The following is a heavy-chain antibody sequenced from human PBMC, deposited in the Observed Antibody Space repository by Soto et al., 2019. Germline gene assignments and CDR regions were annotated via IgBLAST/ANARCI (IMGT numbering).Heavy chain of an antibody. CDR2: ITASGDTT. CDR3: GTVRYLSVCTRTSCRGGFDI. D-gene: IGHD2-2*01. Sequence: EVQLLESGGGLVRPGGSLRLSCAASGFTFSSYAMSWVRQAPGKGLEWVSGITASGDTTYYPDSVKGRFTISRDNSKNTLEMIIKTRRAEDTAAYDCGTVRYLSVCTRTSCRGGFDIGGQGTLVTVS. V-gene: IGHV3-23*01. CDR1: GFTFSSYA. J-gene: IGHJ4*02.